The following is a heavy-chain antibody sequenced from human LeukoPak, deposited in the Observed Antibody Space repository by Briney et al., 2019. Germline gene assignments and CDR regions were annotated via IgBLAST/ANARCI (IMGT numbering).Heavy chain of an antibody. V-gene: IGHV3-30*02. J-gene: IGHJ4*02. D-gene: IGHD6-6*01. CDR2: IRYDGSNK. CDR3: AKDRGSSSGLDY. Sequence: GGSLRLSCAASGFTFSSYGMHWVRQAPGKGLEWVAFIRYDGSNKYYADSVKGRFTISRDNSKNTLYLQMNSLRAEDTAVYYCAKDRGSSSGLDYWGQGTLVTVSS. CDR1: GFTFSSYG.